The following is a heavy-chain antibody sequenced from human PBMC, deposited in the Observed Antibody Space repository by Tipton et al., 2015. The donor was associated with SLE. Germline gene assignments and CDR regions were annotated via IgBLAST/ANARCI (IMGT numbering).Heavy chain of an antibody. Sequence: SLRLSCAASGFTFSSYAMSWVRQAPGKGREWVSAISGRGGNTYYAASVEGRFTISRDNAKNTLYLQINNLRVEDTAVYYCAKDRGPTVNVRNLFDPWGQGTLVTVSS. CDR1: GFTFSSYA. CDR2: ISGRGGNT. CDR3: AKDRGPTVNVRNLFDP. V-gene: IGHV3-23*01. J-gene: IGHJ5*02. D-gene: IGHD4-11*01.